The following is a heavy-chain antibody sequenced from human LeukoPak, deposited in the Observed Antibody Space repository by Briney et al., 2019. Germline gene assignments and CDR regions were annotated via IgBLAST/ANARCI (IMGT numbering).Heavy chain of an antibody. V-gene: IGHV4-59*12. Sequence: SETLSLTCTVSGGSISSYYWSWIRQPPGKGLEWIGYIYYSGSTNYNPSLKSRVTISLDTSKNQFSLKLTSVTAADTAVYYCASSRVYYESSGWTYGMDVWGQGTTVTVSS. D-gene: IGHD3-22*01. CDR3: ASSRVYYESSGWTYGMDV. CDR2: IYYSGST. CDR1: GGSISSYY. J-gene: IGHJ6*02.